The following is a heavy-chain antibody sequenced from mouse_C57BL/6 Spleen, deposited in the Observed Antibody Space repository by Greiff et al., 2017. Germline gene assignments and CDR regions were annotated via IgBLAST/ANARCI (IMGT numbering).Heavy chain of an antibody. CDR3: ARVATTVFFDY. CDR2: IDPNSGGT. CDR1: GYTFTSYW. J-gene: IGHJ2*01. D-gene: IGHD1-1*01. Sequence: QVQLQQPGAELVKPGASVKLSCKASGYTFTSYWMHWVKQRPGRGLEWIGRIDPNSGGTKYNEKFKSKATLTVDKPSSTAYRQLSSLTSEYSAVYYCARVATTVFFDYWGQGTTRTVSS. V-gene: IGHV1-72*01.